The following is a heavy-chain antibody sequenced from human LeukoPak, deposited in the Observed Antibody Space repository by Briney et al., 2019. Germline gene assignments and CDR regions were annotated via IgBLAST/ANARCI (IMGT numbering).Heavy chain of an antibody. D-gene: IGHD3-3*01. Sequence: KTSETLSLTCTVSGGSISSYYWSWIRQPPGKGLEWIGYIYYSGSTNYNPSLKSRVTISVDTSKNQFSLKLSSVTAADTAVYYCARARVDSYDYWGQGTLVTVSS. CDR1: GGSISSYY. V-gene: IGHV4-59*01. CDR2: IYYSGST. CDR3: ARARVDSYDY. J-gene: IGHJ4*02.